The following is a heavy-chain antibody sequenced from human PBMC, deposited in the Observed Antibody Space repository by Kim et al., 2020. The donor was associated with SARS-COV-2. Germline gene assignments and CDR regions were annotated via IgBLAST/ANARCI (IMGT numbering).Heavy chain of an antibody. J-gene: IGHJ4*02. CDR2: ISYDGSNK. Sequence: GGSLRLSCAASGFTFSSYAMHWVRQAPGKGLEWVAVISYDGSNKYYADSVKGRFTISRDNSKNTLYLQMNSLRAEDTAVYYCVTSSSSWYEEAYFDYWGQGTLVTVSS. CDR1: GFTFSSYA. V-gene: IGHV3-30*04. CDR3: VTSSSSWYEEAYFDY. D-gene: IGHD6-13*01.